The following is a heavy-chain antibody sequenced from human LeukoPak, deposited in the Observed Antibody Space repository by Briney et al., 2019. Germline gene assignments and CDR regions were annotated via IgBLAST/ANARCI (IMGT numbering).Heavy chain of an antibody. Sequence: SETLSLTCTVSGGSISSGGYYWSWIRQHPGKGLEWIGYIYYSGSTYYNPSLKSRVTISVDTSKNQFSLKLSSVTAADTAVYYCARGRFSYYFDYWGQGTLVTVSS. V-gene: IGHV4-31*03. CDR1: GGSISSGGYY. CDR3: ARGRFSYYFDY. D-gene: IGHD2/OR15-2a*01. CDR2: IYYSGST. J-gene: IGHJ4*02.